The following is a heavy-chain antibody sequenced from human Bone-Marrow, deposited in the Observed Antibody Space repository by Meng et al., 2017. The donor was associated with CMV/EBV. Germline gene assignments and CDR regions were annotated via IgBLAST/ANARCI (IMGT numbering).Heavy chain of an antibody. CDR1: GYTFTSYG. CDR2: ISAYNGNT. J-gene: IGHJ2*01. D-gene: IGHD5-12*01. Sequence: ASVKVSCKASGYTFTSYGISWVRQAPGQGLEWMGWISAYNGNTNYAQKLQGRVTMTTDTSTSTAYMELRSLRSEDTAVNYCAREVDIEYYYFDLWGRGTLVTVSS. CDR3: AREVDIEYYYFDL. V-gene: IGHV1-18*01.